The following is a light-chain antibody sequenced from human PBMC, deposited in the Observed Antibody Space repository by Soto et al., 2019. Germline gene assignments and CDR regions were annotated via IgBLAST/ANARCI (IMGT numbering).Light chain of an antibody. Sequence: QSVLTQPASLSGSPGQSITISCTGTSSDIGAYDYVSWFQQHPGKAPKLMISEVNNRPSGVSNRFSGSKSGNMAYLTISGLQAEDEADYYCCSYAGSLRVFGTGTKVTVL. CDR2: EVN. CDR3: CSYAGSLRV. J-gene: IGLJ1*01. V-gene: IGLV2-14*01. CDR1: SSDIGAYDY.